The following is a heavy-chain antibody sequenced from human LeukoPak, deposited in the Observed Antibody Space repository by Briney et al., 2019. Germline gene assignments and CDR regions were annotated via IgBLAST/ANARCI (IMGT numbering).Heavy chain of an antibody. D-gene: IGHD2-15*01. Sequence: GGSLRLSCAASGFTFSSYAMSWVRQAPGKGLEWVSAISGSGGSTYYADSVKGRFTISRDNSKNTLYLQMDSLRAEDTAVYYCAKSRGRVVVVAANDYWGRGTLVTVSS. CDR3: AKSRGRVVVVAANDY. CDR2: ISGSGGST. J-gene: IGHJ4*02. V-gene: IGHV3-23*01. CDR1: GFTFSSYA.